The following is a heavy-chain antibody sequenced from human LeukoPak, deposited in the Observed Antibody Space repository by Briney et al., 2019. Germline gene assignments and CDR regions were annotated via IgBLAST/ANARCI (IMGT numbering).Heavy chain of an antibody. CDR2: ISSGSTM. J-gene: IGHJ1*01. CDR3: ARGPPISMRPTKYFQH. D-gene: IGHD3-22*01. V-gene: IGHV3-48*03. Sequence: GGSLRLSCAASGFTFSSYEMNWVRQAPGKGLEWVSYISSGSTMYYADSVKGRFTISRDNAKNSLYLQMNSLRAEDTAVYYCARGPPISMRPTKYFQHWGQGTLVTVSS. CDR1: GFTFSSYE.